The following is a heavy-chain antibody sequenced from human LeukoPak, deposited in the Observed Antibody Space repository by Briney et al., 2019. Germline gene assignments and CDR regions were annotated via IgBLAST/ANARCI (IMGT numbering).Heavy chain of an antibody. CDR2: ISAHTGKT. V-gene: IGHV1-18*01. CDR1: GYTFTSYG. D-gene: IGHD1-26*01. J-gene: IGHJ3*02. Sequence: ASVKVSCKASGYTFTSYGISWVRQAPGRGLEWMGWISAHTGKTNYAQKVQGRVTMTRDTSTSTVYMELRSLRSDDTAVYYCASRYSGSYPDAFDIWGQGTMVTVSS. CDR3: ASRYSGSYPDAFDI.